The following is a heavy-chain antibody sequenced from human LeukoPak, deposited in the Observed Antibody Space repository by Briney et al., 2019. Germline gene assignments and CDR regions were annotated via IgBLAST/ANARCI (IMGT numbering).Heavy chain of an antibody. D-gene: IGHD2/OR15-2a*01. CDR3: ARTPRVMPTPYYFDY. Sequence: PSETLSLTCTVSGGSISSGGYYWSWIRQHPGKGLEWIGYIYYSGTTYYNPSLKSRVTISVDTSKNQFSLKLSSVTAADTAVYYCARTPRVMPTPYYFDYWGQETLVTVSS. J-gene: IGHJ4*02. CDR1: GGSISSGGYY. CDR2: IYYSGTT. V-gene: IGHV4-31*03.